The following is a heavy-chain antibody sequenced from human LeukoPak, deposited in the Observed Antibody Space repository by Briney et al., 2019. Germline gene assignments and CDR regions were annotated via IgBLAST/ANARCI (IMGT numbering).Heavy chain of an antibody. CDR2: ISGSGGST. CDR3: AKDTEDIVVVPAAMGGY. D-gene: IGHD2-2*01. Sequence: GGSLRLSCAASGFTFSSYAMSWVRQAPGKGLEWVSAISGSGGSTYYADSVKGRFTISRDNSKNTLYLQMNSLRAEDTAVYYCAKDTEDIVVVPAAMGGYWGQGTLVTVSS. CDR1: GFTFSSYA. V-gene: IGHV3-23*01. J-gene: IGHJ4*02.